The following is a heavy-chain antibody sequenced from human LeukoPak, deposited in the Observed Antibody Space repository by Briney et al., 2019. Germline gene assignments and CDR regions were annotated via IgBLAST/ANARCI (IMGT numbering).Heavy chain of an antibody. V-gene: IGHV1-18*04. Sequence: GASVKVSCKASGYTFTSYSISWVRQAPGQGLEWMGWISAYNGNTNYAQKLQGRVTMTTDTSTSTAYMELRSLRSDDTAVYYCAGGPYYYGSGSYHYWGQGTLVTVSS. J-gene: IGHJ4*02. D-gene: IGHD3-10*01. CDR1: GYTFTSYS. CDR3: AGGPYYYGSGSYHY. CDR2: ISAYNGNT.